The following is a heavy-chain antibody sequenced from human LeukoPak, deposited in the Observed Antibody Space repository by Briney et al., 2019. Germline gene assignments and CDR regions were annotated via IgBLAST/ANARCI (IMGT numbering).Heavy chain of an antibody. CDR2: IRSKAYGGTT. CDR3: TRVGSSGWEAFDI. J-gene: IGHJ3*02. CDR1: GFTFGDYA. D-gene: IGHD6-19*01. V-gene: IGHV3-49*03. Sequence: GGSLRLSCTASGFTFGDYAMSWFRQAPGKGLEWVGFIRSKAYGGTTEYAASVKGRFTISRDDSKSIAYLQMNSLETEDTAVYYCTRVGSSGWEAFDIWGQGTMVTVSS.